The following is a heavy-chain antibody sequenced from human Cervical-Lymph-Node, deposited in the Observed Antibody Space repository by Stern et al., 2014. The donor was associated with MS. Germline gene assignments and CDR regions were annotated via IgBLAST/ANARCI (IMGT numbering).Heavy chain of an antibody. D-gene: IGHD3-22*01. CDR1: GFTFRRYV. CDR3: AKGVLHYYDTSTLEY. V-gene: IGHV3-30*18. Sequence: VQLVESGGGVVQPGGSLRLSCAASGFTFRRYVMHWVRQAQGKGLGWVAVISYDGNNGYYTDSVKGRLNISRDNFKNTLYMQMSSQRPEDTAVYYCAKGVLHYYDTSTLEYWGQGTRVTVSS. CDR2: ISYDGNNG. J-gene: IGHJ4*02.